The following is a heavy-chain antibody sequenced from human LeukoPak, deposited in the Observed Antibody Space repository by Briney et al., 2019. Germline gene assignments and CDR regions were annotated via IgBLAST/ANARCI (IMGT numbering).Heavy chain of an antibody. D-gene: IGHD3-9*01. CDR2: INAGNGNT. Sequence: ASVKVSCKASGYTFTSYAMHWVRQAPGQRLEWMGWINAGNGNTKYSQEFQGRVTITRDTSASTAYMELSSLRSEDMAVYYCARAIAHYDILTGYRSDYFDYWGQGTLVTVSS. J-gene: IGHJ4*02. CDR3: ARAIAHYDILTGYRSDYFDY. V-gene: IGHV1-3*03. CDR1: GYTFTSYA.